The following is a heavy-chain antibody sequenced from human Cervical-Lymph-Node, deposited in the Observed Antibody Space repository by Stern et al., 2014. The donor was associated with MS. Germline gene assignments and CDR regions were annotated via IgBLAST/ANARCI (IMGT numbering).Heavy chain of an antibody. J-gene: IGHJ4*02. D-gene: IGHD1-26*01. V-gene: IGHV1-69*01. CDR1: GGTSSSYA. CDR2: IIPTFGTS. CDR3: ASRNRGSYSWNFDY. Sequence: VQLLESGAEVKKPGSSVTVSCKASGGTSSSYAIHWVRQAPGQGLEWMGGIIPTFGTSNYAQKFQGSVTITADESTSTAYMELSSLRPDDTAVYYGASRNRGSYSWNFDYWGQGTLVTVSS.